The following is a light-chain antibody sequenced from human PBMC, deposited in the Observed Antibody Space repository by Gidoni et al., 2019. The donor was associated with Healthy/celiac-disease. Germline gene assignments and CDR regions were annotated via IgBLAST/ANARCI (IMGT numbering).Light chain of an antibody. CDR3: LQDYNYPWT. J-gene: IGKJ1*01. CDR1: QGIRND. V-gene: IGKV1-6*01. CDR2: AAS. Sequence: AIQMTQAPSSLSASVGDRVTITCRASQGIRNDLGWYQQKPGKAPKLLIYAASSLQSGVPSRVSGSGAGTDFTLTISSLQAEDFATYYCLQDYNYPWTFGQGTKVEIK.